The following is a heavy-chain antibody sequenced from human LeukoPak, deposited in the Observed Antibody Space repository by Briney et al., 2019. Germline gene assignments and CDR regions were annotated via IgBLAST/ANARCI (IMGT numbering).Heavy chain of an antibody. D-gene: IGHD2-2*01. V-gene: IGHV1-18*01. CDR2: ISAYNGNT. J-gene: IGHJ1*01. CDR3: ARDLDCSSTSCYGYFQH. CDR1: GHTFTSYG. Sequence: ASVKVSCKASGHTFTSYGISWVRQAPGQGLEWMGWISAYNGNTNYAQKLQGRVTMTTDTSTSTAYMELRSLRSDDTAVYYCARDLDCSSTSCYGYFQHWGQGTLVTVSS.